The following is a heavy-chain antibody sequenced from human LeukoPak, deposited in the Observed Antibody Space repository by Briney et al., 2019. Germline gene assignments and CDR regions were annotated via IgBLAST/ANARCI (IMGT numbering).Heavy chain of an antibody. V-gene: IGHV3-30*04. D-gene: IGHD3-22*01. CDR3: AREVPYDTSVYYQPFDF. CDR1: GFTFSSYA. Sequence: GGSLRLSCAASGFTFSSYAMHWVRQAPGKGLEWVAVISYDGSNKYYADSVKGRFTISRDNSKNTLYLQMNSLRSDDTAVYYCAREVPYDTSVYYQPFDFWGQGTLVTVSS. CDR2: ISYDGSNK. J-gene: IGHJ4*02.